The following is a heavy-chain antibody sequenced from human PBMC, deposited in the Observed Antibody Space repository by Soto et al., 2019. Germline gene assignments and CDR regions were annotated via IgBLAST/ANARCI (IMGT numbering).Heavy chain of an antibody. Sequence: QVQLVQSGAEVKKLGSSVKVSCKASGGTFSSYAISWVRQAPGQGLEWMGGIIPIFGTANYAQKFQGRVTITAXXSXSXVYMELSSLRSEDTAVYYCARGTYSNHYYYYYGMDVWGQGTTVTVSS. CDR3: ARGTYSNHYYYYYGMDV. D-gene: IGHD4-4*01. V-gene: IGHV1-69*12. CDR1: GGTFSSYA. J-gene: IGHJ6*02. CDR2: IIPIFGTA.